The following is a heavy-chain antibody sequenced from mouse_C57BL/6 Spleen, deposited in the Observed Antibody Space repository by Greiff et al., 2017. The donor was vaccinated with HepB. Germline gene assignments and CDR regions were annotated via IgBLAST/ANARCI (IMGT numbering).Heavy chain of an antibody. CDR1: GYTFTDYE. Sequence: QVQLQQSGAELVRPGASVTLSCKASGYTFTDYEMHWVKQTPVHGLEWIGAIDPETGGTAYNQKFKGKAILTADKSSSTAYMELRSLTSEDSAVYYCTRLILRYFDYWGQGTTLTVSS. CDR3: TRLILRYFDY. CDR2: IDPETGGT. J-gene: IGHJ2*01. V-gene: IGHV1-15*01. D-gene: IGHD1-1*01.